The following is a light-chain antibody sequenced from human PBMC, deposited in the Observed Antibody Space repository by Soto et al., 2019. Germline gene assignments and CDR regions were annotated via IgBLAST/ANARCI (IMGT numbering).Light chain of an antibody. CDR2: GNT. Sequence: QSVLAQPPSVSGAPGQRVTISYTGSSSNIGADFAVHWYQQLPGTAPKLLIYGNTNRPSGVPDRFSGSRSGTSASLAITGLQAEDEADYYCQSYDSSLSAPYVFGAGTKVTVL. V-gene: IGLV1-40*01. CDR3: QSYDSSLSAPYV. CDR1: SSNIGADFA. J-gene: IGLJ1*01.